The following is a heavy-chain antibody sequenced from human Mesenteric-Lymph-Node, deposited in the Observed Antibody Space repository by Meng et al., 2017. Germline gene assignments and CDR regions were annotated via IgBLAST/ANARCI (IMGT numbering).Heavy chain of an antibody. CDR1: GGSISSGDYY. Sequence: HGQPQESGPGLVKPSQTLSLTCTVSGGSISSGDYYWSWIRQPPGKGLEWIGYIYYSGSTYYNPSLKSRVTISVDTSKNQFYLKLSPVTAADAAVYYCGRDQGRELINHWGQGALVTVSS. D-gene: IGHD1-7*01. CDR2: IYYSGST. CDR3: GRDQGRELINH. J-gene: IGHJ4*02. V-gene: IGHV4-30-4*01.